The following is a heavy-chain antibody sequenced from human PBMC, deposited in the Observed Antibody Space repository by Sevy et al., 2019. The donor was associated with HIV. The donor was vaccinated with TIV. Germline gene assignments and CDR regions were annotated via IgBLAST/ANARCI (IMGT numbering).Heavy chain of an antibody. J-gene: IGHJ6*02. Sequence: SETLSLTCAVSAASISNYYWTWIRQPPGKGLEWIGHIYYSGSTDYNPSLKSRVTISVDTSKNHFSLKLNSVTAADTGVYYCARAIPCYDILTGRNYGVDVWGQGTTVTVSS. CDR2: IYYSGST. V-gene: IGHV4-59*01. CDR1: AASISNYY. CDR3: ARAIPCYDILTGRNYGVDV. D-gene: IGHD3-9*01.